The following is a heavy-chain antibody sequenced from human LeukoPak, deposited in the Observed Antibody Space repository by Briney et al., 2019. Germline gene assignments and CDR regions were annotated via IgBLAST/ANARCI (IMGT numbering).Heavy chain of an antibody. D-gene: IGHD3-3*01. CDR3: ARHTKYSIFGVVTSGYMDV. Sequence: GESLKISCKGSGYSFTSYWIGWVRQMPGKGLEWMGIIYPGDSDTRYSPSFQGQVTISADKSISTAYLQWSSLKASGTAMYYCARHTKYSIFGVVTSGYMDVWGKGTTVTVSS. J-gene: IGHJ6*03. CDR2: IYPGDSDT. V-gene: IGHV5-51*01. CDR1: GYSFTSYW.